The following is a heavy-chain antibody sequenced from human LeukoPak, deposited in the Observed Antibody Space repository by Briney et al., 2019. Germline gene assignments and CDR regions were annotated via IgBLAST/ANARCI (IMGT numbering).Heavy chain of an antibody. CDR2: ISGTGGCK. Sequence: GGSLRLSCAPSLFTFSSYVMSWVREAPGKVPEWVSAISGTGGCKYYPQSLKSRFTISRDNSKNTLYLQMNSLRAEDTAVYFCAKKLRTEDDYWGQATMATVCS. V-gene: IGHV3-23*01. CDR3: AKKLRTEDDY. D-gene: IGHD3/OR15-3a*01. CDR1: LFTFSSYV. J-gene: IGHJ4*02.